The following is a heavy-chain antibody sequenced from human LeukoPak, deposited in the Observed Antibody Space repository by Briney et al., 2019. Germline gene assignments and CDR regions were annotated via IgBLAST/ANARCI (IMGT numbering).Heavy chain of an antibody. CDR2: IAYDGSNK. J-gene: IGHJ5*02. Sequence: PGRSLRLSCAASGFTFSSYGMHWVRQAPGKGLEWVAFIAYDGSNKYHADSLKGRFTISRDNSKNTLYLQMNSLRAEDTAVYYCAKGGRYCSTSSCFNWFDPWGQGTRVTVS. V-gene: IGHV3-30*18. CDR1: GFTFSSYG. CDR3: AKGGRYCSTSSCFNWFDP. D-gene: IGHD2-2*01.